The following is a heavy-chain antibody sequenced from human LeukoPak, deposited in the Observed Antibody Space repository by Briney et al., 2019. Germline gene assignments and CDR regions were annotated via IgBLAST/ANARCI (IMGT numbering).Heavy chain of an antibody. V-gene: IGHV3-74*01. D-gene: IGHD3-3*01. Sequence: GGSLRLSCAASGFTFSSYWMHWVRQVPGKGLVWVARINPGGSSITYADSVKGRFTISRDNAKNALYLQMDSLRAEDTGVYYCARERFLEWLSSYYYMDVWGKGTTVTVSS. CDR1: GFTFSSYW. J-gene: IGHJ6*03. CDR3: ARERFLEWLSSYYYMDV. CDR2: INPGGSSI.